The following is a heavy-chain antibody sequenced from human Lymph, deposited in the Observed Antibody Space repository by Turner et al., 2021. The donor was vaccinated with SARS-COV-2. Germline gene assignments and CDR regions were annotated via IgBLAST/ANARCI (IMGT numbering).Heavy chain of an antibody. V-gene: IGHV3-21*01. CDR2: ITFTSSYI. D-gene: IGHD2-21*02. CDR1: GFTVSSYS. CDR3: ARGPPDFPYYFDY. Sequence: EVQLVESGGGLVQPGGSLRLSCAASGFTVSSYSRNWVRQAPGKGLELVSSITFTSSYIYYADSVKGRFTISRYNAKNSLYLQMNSLRAEDTAVYYCARGPPDFPYYFDYWGQGTLVTVSS. J-gene: IGHJ4*02.